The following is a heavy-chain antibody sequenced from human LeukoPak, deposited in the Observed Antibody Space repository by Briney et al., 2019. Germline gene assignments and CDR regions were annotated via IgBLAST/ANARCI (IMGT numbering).Heavy chain of an antibody. CDR1: GFSVDGNY. Sequence: GGSLRLSCEVSGFSVDGNYMTWVRQVPGRGLEWVALIFSGDSTDYPDSVKGRFTISRDKSKNTLHLQMDSLRPEDTAMYYCARREAVKIQNDAFDIWGQGTMVTVSS. CDR3: ARREAVKIQNDAFDI. J-gene: IGHJ3*02. V-gene: IGHV3-53*01. D-gene: IGHD5-18*01. CDR2: IFSGDST.